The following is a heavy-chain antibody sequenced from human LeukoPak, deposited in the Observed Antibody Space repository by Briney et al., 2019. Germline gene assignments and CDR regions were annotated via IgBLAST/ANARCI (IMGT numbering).Heavy chain of an antibody. Sequence: GGSLRLSCAASGFTFSSYAVSWVRQAPGKGLEWVSAISGSGGSTYYADSVKGRFTISRDNSKNTLYLQMNSLRAEDTAVYYCARSLWFGDPESFDYWGQGTLVTVSS. V-gene: IGHV3-23*01. D-gene: IGHD3-10*01. J-gene: IGHJ4*02. CDR1: GFTFSSYA. CDR2: ISGSGGST. CDR3: ARSLWFGDPESFDY.